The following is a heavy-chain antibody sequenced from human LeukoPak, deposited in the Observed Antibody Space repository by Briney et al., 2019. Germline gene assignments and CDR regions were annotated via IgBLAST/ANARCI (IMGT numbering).Heavy chain of an antibody. Sequence: EPGGSLRLSCAASGFTFSDYYMSWIRQAPGKGLKWASYISGSSSSPNYADSVKGRFTISRDNAKNSLYLQMNSLRAEDTAVYYCARDQGENYDSSGYYPYWGQGTLVTVSS. CDR2: ISGSSSSP. CDR3: ARDQGENYDSSGYYPY. CDR1: GFTFSDYY. V-gene: IGHV3-11*06. J-gene: IGHJ4*02. D-gene: IGHD3-22*01.